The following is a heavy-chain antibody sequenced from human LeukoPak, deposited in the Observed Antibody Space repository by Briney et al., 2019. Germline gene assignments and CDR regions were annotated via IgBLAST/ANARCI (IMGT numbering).Heavy chain of an antibody. CDR1: GGTFISYA. V-gene: IGHV1-69*01. Sequence: ASVKVSCKASGGTFISYAISWVRQAPGQGLEWMGGIIPIFGTANYAQKFQGRVTITADESTSTAYMELSSLRSEDTAVYYCARAICSSTSCYRYYFDYWGQGTLVTVSS. D-gene: IGHD2-2*02. J-gene: IGHJ4*02. CDR2: IIPIFGTA. CDR3: ARAICSSTSCYRYYFDY.